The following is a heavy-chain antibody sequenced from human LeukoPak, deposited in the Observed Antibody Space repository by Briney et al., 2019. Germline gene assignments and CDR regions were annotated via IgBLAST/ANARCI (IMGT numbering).Heavy chain of an antibody. J-gene: IGHJ4*02. CDR3: ARAAAAGTPYYFDY. D-gene: IGHD6-13*01. CDR1: GFTFSSYS. CDR2: ISSSSSYI. V-gene: IGHV3-21*01. Sequence: GGSLRLPCAASGFTFSSYSMNWVRQAPGKGLEWVSSISSSSSYIYYADSVKGRFTISRDNAKNSLYLQMNSLRAEDTAVYYCARAAAAGTPYYFDYWGQETLVTVSS.